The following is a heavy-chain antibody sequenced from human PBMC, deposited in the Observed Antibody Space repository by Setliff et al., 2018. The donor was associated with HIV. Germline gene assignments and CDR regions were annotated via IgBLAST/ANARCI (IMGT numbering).Heavy chain of an antibody. CDR3: ARHVLVTRDVRYFDY. D-gene: IGHD2-21*02. J-gene: IGHJ4*02. V-gene: IGHV5-51*01. CDR1: GYNFPNFW. Sequence: PGESLKISCKTSGYNFPNFWIGWVRQMPGKGLEWMGIIYPGDSDTRYSPSFQGQVTISADKSINTAYLQWSSLKASDTAMYYCARHVLVTRDVRYFDYWGQGTLVTISS. CDR2: IYPGDSDT.